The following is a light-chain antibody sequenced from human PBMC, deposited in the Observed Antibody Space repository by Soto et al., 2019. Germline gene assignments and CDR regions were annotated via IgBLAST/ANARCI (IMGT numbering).Light chain of an antibody. CDR2: ATS. CDR1: QSISRSD. CDR3: QQYGSSPT. V-gene: IGKV3-20*01. Sequence: EIVLTQSPGTVSLTTGGSATLPCNSSQSISRSDLAWYQHRPGQSPRLLIYATSSRATGIPDRFTGGGAGTGFTLTISRLEPEDSAVYYCQQYGSSPTFGGGTKV. J-gene: IGKJ4*01.